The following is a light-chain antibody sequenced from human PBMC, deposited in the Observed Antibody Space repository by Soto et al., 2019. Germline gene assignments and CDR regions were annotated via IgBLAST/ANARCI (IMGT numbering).Light chain of an antibody. V-gene: IGLV3-21*02. J-gene: IGLJ1*01. CDR2: DNS. CDR3: QVWDNVDDHIYV. CDR1: NIDSRT. Sequence: SYELTQPPSVSVAPGQTATISCGENNIDSRTVHWYQQKPGQAPLLVAYDNSFRPSGIPNRFSGSNSGNTATLTISRVEAGDEADYYCQVWDNVDDHIYVFGTGTKVTVL.